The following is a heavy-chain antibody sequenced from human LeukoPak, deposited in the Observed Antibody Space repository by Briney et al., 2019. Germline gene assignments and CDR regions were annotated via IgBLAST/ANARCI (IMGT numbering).Heavy chain of an antibody. CDR3: ARDGSEGGPYDY. J-gene: IGHJ4*02. Sequence: ASVKVSCKASGYTFTGYYMHWVRQAPGQGLEWMGWINPNSGGTNYVQKFQGRVTMTRDTSISTAYMELSRLRSDDTAVYYCARDGSEGGPYDYWGQGTLVTVSS. CDR2: INPNSGGT. V-gene: IGHV1-2*02. CDR1: GYTFTGYY. D-gene: IGHD2-15*01.